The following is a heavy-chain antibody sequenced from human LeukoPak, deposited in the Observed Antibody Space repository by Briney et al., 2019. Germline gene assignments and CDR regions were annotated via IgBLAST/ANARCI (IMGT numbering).Heavy chain of an antibody. CDR2: VNPNSGGT. CDR1: GYTFTAYY. D-gene: IGHD3-22*01. J-gene: IGHJ3*01. CDR3: ARDLDYNDNSDYDSFDV. Sequence: GASVKVSCKASGYTFTAYYIHWVRQAPGQGLEWMGWVNPNSGGTKYTQNFEGRVTMTRATSISTAYMEVSRLRSDDTAVYYCARDLDYNDNSDYDSFDVWGQGTMVTVSS. V-gene: IGHV1-2*02.